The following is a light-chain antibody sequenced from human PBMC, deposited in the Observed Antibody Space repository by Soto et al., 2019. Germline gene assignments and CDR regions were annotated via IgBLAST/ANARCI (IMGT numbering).Light chain of an antibody. V-gene: IGKV1-39*01. CDR2: TAS. CDR3: QQSFDAPIT. CDR1: QTISRF. J-gene: IGKJ5*01. Sequence: DIQVTQSPSSLSASVGDRVTITCRASQTISRFVNWYQQKPGKAPKVLISTASTLQSGFPSRFSVSGSGTEFTLTISTLQPEDFATYCCQQSFDAPITFGQGTRLEIK.